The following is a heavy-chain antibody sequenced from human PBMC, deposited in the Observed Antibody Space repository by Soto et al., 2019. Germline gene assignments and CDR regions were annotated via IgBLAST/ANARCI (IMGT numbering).Heavy chain of an antibody. D-gene: IGHD3-9*01. CDR2: IYDTGST. V-gene: IGHV4-59*01. CDR1: GGDITTYY. Sequence: SGTISLTCSVSGGDITTYYWSWLRQSPGKGLEWIGHIYDTGSTSYNPSLKSRVTISVDTSNKQFSLRLSAVTAADTAVYYCARCPIDHNWFDPWGQGTLVTVSS. J-gene: IGHJ5*02. CDR3: ARCPIDHNWFDP.